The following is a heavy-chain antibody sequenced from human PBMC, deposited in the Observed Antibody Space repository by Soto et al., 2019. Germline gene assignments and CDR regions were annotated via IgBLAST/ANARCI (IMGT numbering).Heavy chain of an antibody. CDR1: GGSISSSSYY. CDR3: ARLEGLATISYYFDF. V-gene: IGHV4-39*01. J-gene: IGHJ4*02. Sequence: QLQLQESGPGLVKPSEALSLTCSVSGGSISSSSYYWGWIRQPPGKGLEWIGSIYYSGSTYYNPSLKSRATIPTDKSTNQFSLKLSSLTPADTAVYYCARLEGLATISYYFDFWGQGTLVTVSS. D-gene: IGHD3-9*01. CDR2: IYYSGST.